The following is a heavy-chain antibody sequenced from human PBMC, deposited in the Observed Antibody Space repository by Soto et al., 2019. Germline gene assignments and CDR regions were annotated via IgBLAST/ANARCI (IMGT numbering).Heavy chain of an antibody. J-gene: IGHJ5*02. V-gene: IGHV1-3*01. CDR2: INAGNGNT. CDR3: ARVKVRYYGSGSTYNWFDP. CDR1: GYTFTSYA. D-gene: IGHD3-10*01. Sequence: ASVKVSCKASGYTFTSYAMHWVRQAPGQRLEWMGWINAGNGNTKYSRKFQGRVTITRDTSASTAYMELSSLRSEDTAVYYCARVKVRYYGSGSTYNWFDPWGQGTLVTVSS.